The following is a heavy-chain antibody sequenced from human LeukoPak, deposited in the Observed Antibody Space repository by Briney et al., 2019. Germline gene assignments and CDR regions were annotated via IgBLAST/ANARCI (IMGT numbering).Heavy chain of an antibody. D-gene: IGHD3-9*01. CDR1: GYTFTSYD. J-gene: IGHJ3*02. CDR3: AREGYDILTGHPDAFDI. CDR2: MNPNSGNT. V-gene: IGHV1-8*03. Sequence: ASVKVSCTASGYTFTSYDINWVRQATGQGLEWMGWMNPNSGNTGYAQKFQGRVTITRNTSISTAYMELSSLRSEDTAVYYCAREGYDILTGHPDAFDIWGQGTMVTVSS.